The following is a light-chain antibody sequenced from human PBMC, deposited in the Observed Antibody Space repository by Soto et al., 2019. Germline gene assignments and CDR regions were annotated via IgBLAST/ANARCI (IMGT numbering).Light chain of an antibody. V-gene: IGLV2-14*03. CDR2: DVS. CDR3: SSYTRSTTLV. CDR1: SSDVGCYDF. J-gene: IGLJ2*01. Sequence: QSVLTQPASVSGSPGQSITISCTGTSSDVGCYDFVSWYQQHPGKAPKLMIYDVSNRPSGVSDRFSGSKSGNTASLTISGLEAEDEADYYCSSYTRSTTLVFGGGTKLTVL.